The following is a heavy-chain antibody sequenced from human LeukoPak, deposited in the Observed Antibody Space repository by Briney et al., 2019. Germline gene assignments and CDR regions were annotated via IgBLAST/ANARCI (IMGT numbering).Heavy chain of an antibody. Sequence: PSETLSLTCTVSGGSISSYYWSWIRQPAGKGLEWIGRIYTSGSTNYNPSLKSRVTMSVDTSKNQFSLKLSSVTAAETAVYYCARDTSLEAAAGMGYFQHWGQGTLVTVSS. CDR2: IYTSGST. D-gene: IGHD6-13*01. V-gene: IGHV4-4*07. CDR1: GGSISSYY. J-gene: IGHJ1*01. CDR3: ARDTSLEAAAGMGYFQH.